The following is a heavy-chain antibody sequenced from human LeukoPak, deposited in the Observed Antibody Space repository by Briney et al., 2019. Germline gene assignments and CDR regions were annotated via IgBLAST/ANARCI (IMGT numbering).Heavy chain of an antibody. J-gene: IGHJ4*02. CDR2: LTNSGGSGGVT. CDR1: GFRFSFYS. Sequence: GSLRLSCAASGFRFSFYSMNWVRQAPGKGLEWVSALTNSGGSGGVTYYADSVKGRFIISRDNSKSTLYLQLSSLRAEDTAVYYCAKAMSTDHYDSRGFYRVDFDSWGQGTLVTVSS. V-gene: IGHV3-23*01. D-gene: IGHD3-22*01. CDR3: AKAMSTDHYDSRGFYRVDFDS.